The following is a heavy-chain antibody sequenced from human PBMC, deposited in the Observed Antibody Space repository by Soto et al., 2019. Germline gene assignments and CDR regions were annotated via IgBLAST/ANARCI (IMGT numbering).Heavy chain of an antibody. Sequence: EVQLVESGGGLVKPGGSLRLSCAASGFTFSSYSMNWVRQAPGKGLEWVSSISSSSSYIYYADSEKGRFTISRDNAKNSLYLQMNSLRAEDTAVYYCARAVDFNAAMVNRFDPWSQGTLVTVSA. V-gene: IGHV3-21*01. CDR3: ARAVDFNAAMVNRFDP. D-gene: IGHD5-18*01. CDR2: ISSSSSYI. CDR1: GFTFSSYS. J-gene: IGHJ5*02.